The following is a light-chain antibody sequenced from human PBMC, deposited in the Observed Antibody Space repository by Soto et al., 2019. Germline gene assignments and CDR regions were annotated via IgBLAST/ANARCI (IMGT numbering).Light chain of an antibody. J-gene: IGLJ6*01. CDR2: DLS. CDR3: SSYTSSSTPNNV. V-gene: IGLV2-14*01. CDR1: SSDVGGYNY. Sequence: QSVLTQPASVSGSPGQSITISCTGTSSDVGGYNYVSWYQQHPGQAPKLMIYDLSNRPSGVSNRFSGSTSGNTATLTRSGLQAEDEAYYYCSSYTSSSTPNNVFGTGTKLTVL.